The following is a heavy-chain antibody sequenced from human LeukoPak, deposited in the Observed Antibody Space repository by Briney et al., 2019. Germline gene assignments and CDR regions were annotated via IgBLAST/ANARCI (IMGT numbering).Heavy chain of an antibody. Sequence: GGSLRLSCAASGFTFSSYSMNWVRQAPGKGLEWVSSISSSSSYIYYADSVEGRFTISRDNAKNSLYLQMNSLRAEDTAVYYCARGAIAARGDAFDIWGQGTMVTVSS. V-gene: IGHV3-21*01. CDR2: ISSSSSYI. CDR3: ARGAIAARGDAFDI. D-gene: IGHD6-6*01. J-gene: IGHJ3*02. CDR1: GFTFSSYS.